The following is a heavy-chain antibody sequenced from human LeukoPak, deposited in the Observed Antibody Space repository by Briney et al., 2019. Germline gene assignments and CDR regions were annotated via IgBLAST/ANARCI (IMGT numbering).Heavy chain of an antibody. J-gene: IGHJ6*03. CDR1: GGSISSYY. CDR3: ARDLGYCTNGVCVKYMEV. D-gene: IGHD2-8*01. CDR2: IYYSGST. Sequence: SETLSLNCTVSGGSISSYYWSWIRQPPGKGLERIGYIYYSGSTNYNPSLESRVTISVDTSKNQFSLKLSSVTAADTAVYYCARDLGYCTNGVCVKYMEVWGKGTTVTVSS. V-gene: IGHV4-59*01.